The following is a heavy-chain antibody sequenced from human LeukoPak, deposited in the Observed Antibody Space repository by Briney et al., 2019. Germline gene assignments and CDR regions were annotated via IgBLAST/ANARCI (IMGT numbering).Heavy chain of an antibody. V-gene: IGHV3-21*01. CDR1: GFTFSSYS. CDR2: ISSSSSYI. CDR3: AKDRGSGSYCLGY. J-gene: IGHJ4*02. Sequence: SGGSLRLSCAASGFTFSSYSMNWVRQAPGEGLGWVSSISSSSSYIYYADSVKGRFPISRDNAKNPLYLQMNGVRAEDKAVYYCAKDRGSGSYCLGYWGQGTMVTVSS. D-gene: IGHD1-26*01.